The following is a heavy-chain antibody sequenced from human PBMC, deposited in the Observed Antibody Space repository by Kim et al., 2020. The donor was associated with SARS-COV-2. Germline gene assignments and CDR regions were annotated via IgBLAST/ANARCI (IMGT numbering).Heavy chain of an antibody. Sequence: GGSLRLSCAASGFTFSSYSMNWVRQAPGKGLEWVSSIDSSSSFLSYADSVKGRFTISRDNAKNSLYLQMNSLRAEDTAVYYCTKDWIQLGHPSWGQGTLVTVSS. J-gene: IGHJ4*02. CDR1: GFTFSSYS. D-gene: IGHD5-18*01. CDR3: TKDWIQLGHPS. V-gene: IGHV3-21*01. CDR2: IDSSSSFL.